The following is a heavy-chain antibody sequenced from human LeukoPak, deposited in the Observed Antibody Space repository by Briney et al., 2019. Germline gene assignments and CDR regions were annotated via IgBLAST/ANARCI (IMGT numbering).Heavy chain of an antibody. D-gene: IGHD5-18*01. Sequence: SETLSLTCTVSGGSISSHYWSWVRQPPGKGLEWIGYMYDTVNTKDNPSLTSRLTLSADASKNQFSLRLGSVTAADTAVYYCATIKRGYPYGYFDFWGQGILVTVSS. CDR3: ATIKRGYPYGYFDF. CDR2: MYDTVNT. V-gene: IGHV4-59*11. CDR1: GGSISSHY. J-gene: IGHJ4*02.